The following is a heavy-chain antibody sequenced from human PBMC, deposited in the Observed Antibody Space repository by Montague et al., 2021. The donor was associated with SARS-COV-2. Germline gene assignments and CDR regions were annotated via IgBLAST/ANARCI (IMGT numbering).Heavy chain of an antibody. V-gene: IGHV4-59*01. CDR2: IYYSGST. J-gene: IGHJ4*02. D-gene: IGHD6-13*01. CDR3: ARDTAGDISSWYHDY. Sequence: SETLSLTCTVSGGSISSYYWSWIRQPPGKGLEWIGYIYYSGSTXXXPSXXXRVTISVDTSKNQFSLKLSSVTAADTAVYYCARDTAGDISSWYHDYWGQGTLVTVSS. CDR1: GGSISSYY.